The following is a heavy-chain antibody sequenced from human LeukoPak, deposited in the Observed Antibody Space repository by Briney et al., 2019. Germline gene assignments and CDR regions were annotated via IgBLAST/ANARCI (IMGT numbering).Heavy chain of an antibody. CDR2: IQPDGIDT. D-gene: IGHD5-24*01. V-gene: IGHV3-30*02. J-gene: IGHJ4*02. CDR3: AKEMATFFDY. CDR1: GFNFNNYG. Sequence: PGGSLRLSCATSGFNFNNYGMHWVREPPGKGLEWVALIQPDGIDTYYADSVKGRFTISRDNSKNTLYLQMNSLRAEDTAVYYCAKEMATFFDYWGQGTLVTVSS.